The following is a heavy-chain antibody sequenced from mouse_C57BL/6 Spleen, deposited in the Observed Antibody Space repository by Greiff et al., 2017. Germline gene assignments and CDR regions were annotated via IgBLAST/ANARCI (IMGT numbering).Heavy chain of an antibody. J-gene: IGHJ2*01. CDR3: VSSVGDGYPSFAY. D-gene: IGHD2-3*01. CDR1: GYTFTSYW. CDR2: IDPNSGGT. Sequence: VQLQESGAELVKPGASVKLSCKASGYTFTSYWMHWVKQRPGRGLEWIGRIDPNSGGTKYNEKFKSKATLTVDKPSSTAYMQLSSLTSEDSAVYYCVSSVGDGYPSFAYWGQGTTLTVSS. V-gene: IGHV1-72*01.